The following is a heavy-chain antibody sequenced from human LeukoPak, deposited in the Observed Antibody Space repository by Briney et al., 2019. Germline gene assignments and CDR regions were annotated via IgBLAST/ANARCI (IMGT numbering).Heavy chain of an antibody. J-gene: IGHJ4*02. CDR1: GGSISSSSYY. CDR2: IYYSGST. V-gene: IGHV4-39*01. D-gene: IGHD2-2*01. Sequence: SETLSLTCTVSGGSISSSSYYWGWLRQPPGMCLEWIGSIYYSGSTYYNPSLKSLVTISVYTSKNQFSLKLSSVTAADTAVYYCARQLGYCSSTSCYADKVDYWGQGILVTVSS. CDR3: ARQLGYCSSTSCYADKVDY.